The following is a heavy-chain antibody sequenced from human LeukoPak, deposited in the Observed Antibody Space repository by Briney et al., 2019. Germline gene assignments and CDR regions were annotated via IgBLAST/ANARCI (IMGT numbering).Heavy chain of an antibody. V-gene: IGHV1-18*01. CDR2: IGAYNGNT. D-gene: IGHD3-3*01. CDR3: ARVRVKGGRITMPNYYYYGMDV. Sequence: ASVKVSCKASGYTFTSYGISWVRQAPGQGLEWMGWIGAYNGNTNYAQKLQGRVTMTTDTSTSTAYMELRSLRSDDTAVYYCARVRVKGGRITMPNYYYYGMDVWGQGTTVTVSS. J-gene: IGHJ6*02. CDR1: GYTFTSYG.